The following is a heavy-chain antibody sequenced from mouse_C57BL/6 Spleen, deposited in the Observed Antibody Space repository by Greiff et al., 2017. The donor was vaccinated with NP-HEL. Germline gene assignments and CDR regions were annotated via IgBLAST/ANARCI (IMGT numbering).Heavy chain of an antibody. CDR2: IYPGSGNT. CDR1: GYTFTDYY. J-gene: IGHJ2*01. CDR3: ARLGILYDYDY. Sequence: QVQLQQSGAELVRPGASVKLSCKASGYTFTDYYINWVKQRPGQGLEWIARIYPGSGNTYYNEKFKGKATLTAEKSSSTAYMQLSSLTSEDSAVYYCARLGILYDYDYWGQGTTLTVSS. D-gene: IGHD2-4*01. V-gene: IGHV1-76*01.